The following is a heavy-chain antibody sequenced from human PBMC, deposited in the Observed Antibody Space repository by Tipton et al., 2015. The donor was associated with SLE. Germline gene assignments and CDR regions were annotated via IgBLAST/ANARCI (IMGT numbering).Heavy chain of an antibody. CDR2: INHSGST. CDR3: AVHSGYAFGY. J-gene: IGHJ4*02. CDR1: GGSFSGCY. Sequence: TLSLTCADYGGSFSGCYGSWIRQPPGKGLEWIGEINHSGSTNYSPSLKSRVTISVDTSKNQFSLKLSSVTAADTAVYYCAVHSGYAFGYWGQGTLVTVSS. V-gene: IGHV4-34*01. D-gene: IGHD5-12*01.